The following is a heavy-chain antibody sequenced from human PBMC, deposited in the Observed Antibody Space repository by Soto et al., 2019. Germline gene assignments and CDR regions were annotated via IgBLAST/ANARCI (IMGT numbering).Heavy chain of an antibody. Sequence: SGPTLVNPTQTLTLTCTFSGFSLSTIQMGVGWIRQPPGKALEWLALIHWNDDKRYSPSLKSRLTITKDTSKNQVVLTMTNMDPVDTGTYYCARGTVKFDSWGQGILVTVAS. CDR1: GFSLSTIQMG. D-gene: IGHD2-21*02. CDR3: ARGTVKFDS. CDR2: IHWNDDK. V-gene: IGHV2-5*01. J-gene: IGHJ4*02.